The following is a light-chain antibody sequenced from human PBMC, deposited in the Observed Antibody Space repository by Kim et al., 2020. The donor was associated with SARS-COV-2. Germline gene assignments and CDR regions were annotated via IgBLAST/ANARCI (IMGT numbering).Light chain of an antibody. CDR1: QSLSSN. V-gene: IGKV3-15*01. CDR3: QQYNNWPLT. J-gene: IGKJ4*01. CDR2: GAS. Sequence: ASPGESATLSCRASQSLSSNLAWYQQKPGQAPRLLIYGASTRATGIPARFSGSGSGTEFTLTISSLQSEDFAVYYCQQYNNWPLTFGGGTKVDIK.